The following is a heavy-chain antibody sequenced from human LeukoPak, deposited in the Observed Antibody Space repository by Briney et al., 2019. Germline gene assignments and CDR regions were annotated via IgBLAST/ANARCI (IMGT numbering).Heavy chain of an antibody. CDR1: GFTFSDYY. CDR2: ISSRGNTI. J-gene: IGHJ3*02. V-gene: IGHV3-11*04. D-gene: IGHD3-22*01. Sequence: GGSLRLSCAASGFTFSDYYMSWIRQAPGKGLEWVSYISSRGNTIYYADSVKGRFTISRDNAKNSLYLQMNSLRAEDTAVYYCARDSGGYYDSSTYFDIWGQGTMVTVSS. CDR3: ARDSGGYYDSSTYFDI.